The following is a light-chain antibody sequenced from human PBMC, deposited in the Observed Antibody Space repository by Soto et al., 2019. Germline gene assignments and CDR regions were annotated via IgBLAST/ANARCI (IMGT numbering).Light chain of an antibody. CDR2: GAS. V-gene: IGKV3-20*01. CDR1: QSVGRN. Sequence: EIVMTQSPASLSVSPGERATLSCRASQSVGRNVAWYQQKPGQAPRLLMYGASSRATGIPDRFSGSGSGTDFTLTISKLEPEDFAVYYCQQYGSSRTFGQGTKVDIK. CDR3: QQYGSSRT. J-gene: IGKJ1*01.